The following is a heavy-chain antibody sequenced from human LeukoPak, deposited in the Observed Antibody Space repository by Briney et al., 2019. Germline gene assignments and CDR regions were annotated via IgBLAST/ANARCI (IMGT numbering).Heavy chain of an antibody. V-gene: IGHV1-69*05. D-gene: IGHD3-22*01. CDR3: ARAIMNYYDSSGRDAFDI. CDR2: IIPIFGTA. J-gene: IGHJ3*02. CDR1: GGTFSSYA. Sequence: SVKVSCKASGGTFSSYAISWVRQAPGQGLEWMGRIIPIFGTANYAQKFQGRVTITTDESTSTAYMELSSLRSEDTAVYYCARAIMNYYDSSGRDAFDIWGQGTMVTVSS.